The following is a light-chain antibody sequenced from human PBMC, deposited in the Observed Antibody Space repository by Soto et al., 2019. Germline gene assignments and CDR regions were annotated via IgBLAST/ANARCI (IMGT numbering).Light chain of an antibody. CDR1: QSVLYSSNNKSY. J-gene: IGKJ2*01. CDR2: WAS. CDR3: QQYYSTPPYT. Sequence: DIVMTQSPDSLAVSLGERATINCKSSQSVLYSSNNKSYLAWYQQKPGQPPKLLIYWASTRESGVPDRFSGSGSGTDFTLTISSLQAEDVAVYYCQQYYSTPPYTFGYGTKLEIK. V-gene: IGKV4-1*01.